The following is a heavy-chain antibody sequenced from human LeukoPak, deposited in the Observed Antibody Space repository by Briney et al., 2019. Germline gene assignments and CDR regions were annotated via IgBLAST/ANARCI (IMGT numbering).Heavy chain of an antibody. CDR3: ARDKWFGELLY. CDR2: INPSGGST. CDR1: GYTFTSYY. J-gene: IGHJ4*02. V-gene: IGHV1-46*01. Sequence: ASVKVSCKASGYTFTSYYMHWVRQAPGQGLEWMGIINPSGGSTSYAQKFQGRVTITRDTSTSTVYMELSSLRSEDTSVYYCARDKWFGELLYWGQGTLVTVSS. D-gene: IGHD3-10*01.